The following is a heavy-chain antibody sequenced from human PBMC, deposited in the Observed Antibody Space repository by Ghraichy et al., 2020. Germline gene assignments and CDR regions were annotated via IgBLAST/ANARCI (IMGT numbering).Heavy chain of an antibody. Sequence: GGSLRLSCAASGFTFSSYSMNWVRQAPGKGLEWVSSISSSSSYIYYADSVKGRFTISRDNAKNSLYLQMNSLRAEDTAVYYCARDNKLGSSSPTFNQHWGQGTLVTVSS. D-gene: IGHD2/OR15-2a*01. CDR1: GFTFSSYS. CDR2: ISSSSSYI. CDR3: ARDNKLGSSSPTFNQH. V-gene: IGHV3-21*01. J-gene: IGHJ1*01.